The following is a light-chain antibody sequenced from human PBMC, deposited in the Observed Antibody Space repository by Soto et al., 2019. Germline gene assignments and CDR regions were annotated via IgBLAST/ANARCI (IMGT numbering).Light chain of an antibody. CDR1: QSISTS. V-gene: IGKV3-20*01. Sequence: EIVMTQSTPTLSLSPGERATLSCGASQSISTSLAWYQHKPGQAPRLLVYGASSRATGIPDRFSGSGSGTDFTLTISRLEHEDFAVYYCQQYGSSHPITFGQGTRLEIK. J-gene: IGKJ5*01. CDR2: GAS. CDR3: QQYGSSHPIT.